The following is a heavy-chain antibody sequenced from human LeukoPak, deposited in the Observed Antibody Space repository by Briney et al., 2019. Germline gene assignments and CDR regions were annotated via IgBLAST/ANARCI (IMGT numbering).Heavy chain of an antibody. CDR1: GYTFIGYY. CDR3: ARGLPGGFDP. CDR2: INPNGGGT. J-gene: IGHJ5*02. V-gene: IGHV1-2*02. D-gene: IGHD4-11*01. Sequence: ASVKVSCKASGYTFIGYYIHWVRQAPGQGLGWMGWINPNGGGTNYARKFQGRVTITRATSITTPYMELSRLTSDDTAVYYCARGLPGGFDPWGQGTLVTVSS.